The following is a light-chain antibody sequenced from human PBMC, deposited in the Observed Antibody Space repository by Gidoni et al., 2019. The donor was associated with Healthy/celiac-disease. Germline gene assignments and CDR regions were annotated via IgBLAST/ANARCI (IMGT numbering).Light chain of an antibody. CDR2: AAS. Sequence: DIQMTQSPSSLSASVGDSVTITCRASQSISSYLNWYQQKPGKAPKLLIYAASSLHSGFPSRFSGSGSGTDFTLTISSLQPEDFAAYYCQQSYSTPQTFAQGTKVEIK. V-gene: IGKV1-39*01. CDR1: QSISSY. CDR3: QQSYSTPQT. J-gene: IGKJ1*01.